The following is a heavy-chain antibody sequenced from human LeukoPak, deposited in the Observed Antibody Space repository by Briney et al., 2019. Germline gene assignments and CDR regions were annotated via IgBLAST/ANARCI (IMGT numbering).Heavy chain of an antibody. CDR3: ARRYCSSTSCYTIDY. D-gene: IGHD2-2*01. Sequence: GGSLRLSCAASGFTFSSYSMNWVRQAPGKGLEWVSSISSSSSYIYYADSVRGRFTISRDNAKNSLYLQMNSLRAEDTAVYYCARRYCSSTSCYTIDYWGQGTLVTVSS. CDR1: GFTFSSYS. V-gene: IGHV3-21*01. CDR2: ISSSSSYI. J-gene: IGHJ4*02.